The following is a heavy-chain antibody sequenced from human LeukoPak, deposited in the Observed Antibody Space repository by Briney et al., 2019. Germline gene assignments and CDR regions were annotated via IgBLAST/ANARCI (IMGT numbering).Heavy chain of an antibody. CDR3: ARDFGVVIKPPDY. CDR2: IIPILGIA. D-gene: IGHD3-3*01. J-gene: IGHJ4*02. V-gene: IGHV1-69*04. CDR1: GGTFSSYA. Sequence: SVKVSCKASGGTFSSYAISWVRQAPGQGLEWMGRIIPILGIANYAQKFQGRVTITADKSTSTAYMELSSLRSEDTAVYYCARDFGVVIKPPDYWGQGTLVAVSS.